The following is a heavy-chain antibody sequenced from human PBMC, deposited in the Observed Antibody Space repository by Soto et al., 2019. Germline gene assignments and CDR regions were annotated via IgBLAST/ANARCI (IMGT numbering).Heavy chain of an antibody. CDR1: GGSVSSGSYY. CDR2: IYYSGST. J-gene: IGHJ4*02. V-gene: IGHV4-61*01. CDR3: ARGIDY. Sequence: SETLSLNCTVSGGSVSSGSYYWSWIRQPPGKGLEWIGYIYYSGSTNYNPSLKSRVTISVDTSKNQFSLKLSSVTAADTAVYYCARGIDYWGQGTLVTVSS.